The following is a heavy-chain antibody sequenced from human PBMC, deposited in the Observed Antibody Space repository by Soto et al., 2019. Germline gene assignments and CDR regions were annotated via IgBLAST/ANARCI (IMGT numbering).Heavy chain of an antibody. CDR3: AHRPRGYSYHFDY. CDR1: GFSLSNRGVG. D-gene: IGHD5-18*01. CDR2: IYWDDDE. Sequence: QITWKESGHTLVKPTQTLTLTYTFSGFSLSNRGVGVGWIRQPPGKALEWLALIYWDDDEGYSPSLKSRLTITKDTSKNQVVLTTTNMDPVDTATYYCAHRPRGYSYHFDYWGQGTLVTVSS. V-gene: IGHV2-5*02. J-gene: IGHJ4*02.